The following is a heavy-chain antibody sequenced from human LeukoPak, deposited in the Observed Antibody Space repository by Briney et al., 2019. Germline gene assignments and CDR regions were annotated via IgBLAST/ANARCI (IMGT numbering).Heavy chain of an antibody. D-gene: IGHD1-26*01. CDR3: ARGYSASVY. Sequence: PSETLSLTCTVSGGSISTTNYYWGWIRQSPGKGLEWFGCVYYSGSTYYNPSLKSRVTISVDTSQNQFSLQLTSVTAADTAVYYCARGYSASVYWGQGTLVTVSS. CDR2: VYYSGST. J-gene: IGHJ4*02. V-gene: IGHV4-39*07. CDR1: GGSISTTNYY.